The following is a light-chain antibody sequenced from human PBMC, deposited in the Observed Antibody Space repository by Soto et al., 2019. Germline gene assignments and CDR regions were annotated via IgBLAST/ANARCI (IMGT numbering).Light chain of an antibody. CDR2: DGN. J-gene: IGLJ1*01. CDR1: SSDGVSYNL. V-gene: IGLV2-23*01. CDR3: CSYAVSPYV. Sequence: SVLTQPASVSGSPGQSITISCTGTSSDGVSYNLGSGYQQHPGKAPKLMIHDGNQRPSGISNRFSGSKTDNTASLTIIGLRAEDEADYFCCSYAVSPYVFGAGTRVTVL.